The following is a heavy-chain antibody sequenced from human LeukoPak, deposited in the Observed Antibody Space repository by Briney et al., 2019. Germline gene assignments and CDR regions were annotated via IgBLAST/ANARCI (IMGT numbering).Heavy chain of an antibody. Sequence: SETLSLTCAVYGGSFSGYYWSWIRQPPGKGLEWIGEINHSGSTNYNPSLKSRVTISVDTSKNQFSLKLSSVTAADTAVYYCARWLHDFWSGYLDDAFDIWGQGTMVTVSS. V-gene: IGHV4-34*01. CDR1: GGSFSGYY. D-gene: IGHD3-3*01. CDR2: INHSGST. J-gene: IGHJ3*02. CDR3: ARWLHDFWSGYLDDAFDI.